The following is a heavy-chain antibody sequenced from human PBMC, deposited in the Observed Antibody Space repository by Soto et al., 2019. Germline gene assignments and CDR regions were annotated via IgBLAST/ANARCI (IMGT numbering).Heavy chain of an antibody. J-gene: IGHJ4*02. CDR1: GFPFSTNW. V-gene: IGHV3-74*01. Sequence: EVQLVESGGGLVQPGGSLRLSCAASGFPFSTNWMHWVRQAPGKGLVWVSRINSDGTSTNYADSVKGRFTISRDNVKNTLYLQMNSLRGEDTAMYYCARDIDSSGWGQGTLVTVSS. CDR3: ARDIDSSG. CDR2: INSDGTST. D-gene: IGHD3-22*01.